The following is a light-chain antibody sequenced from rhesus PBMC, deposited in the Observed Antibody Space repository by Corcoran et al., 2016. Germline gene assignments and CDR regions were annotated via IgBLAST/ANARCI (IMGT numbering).Light chain of an antibody. CDR2: DAS. V-gene: IGKV1-38*01. CDR3: QQYSSHPPT. J-gene: IGKJ4*01. CDR1: QGISSY. Sequence: DIQLTQSPSSLSASVGDTVTITCRASQGISSYLAWYQQKSGKAPKVLMSDASILQSGVPSRFSGSGSGTEFTLTISSLQPENFASYPCQQYSSHPPTFGGGTKVEIK.